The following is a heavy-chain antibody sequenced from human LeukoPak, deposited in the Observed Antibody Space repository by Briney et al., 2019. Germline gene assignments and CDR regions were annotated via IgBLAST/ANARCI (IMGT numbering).Heavy chain of an antibody. V-gene: IGHV4-34*01. CDR2: INHSGST. CDR1: GGSFSGYY. CDR3: ARGLSPEDYGDYVSLDY. Sequence: SETLSLTCAVYGGSFSGYYWSWIRQPPGKGLEWIGEINHSGSTNYNPSLKSRVTISVDTSKNQFSLKLSSVTAADTAVYYCARGLSPEDYGDYVSLDYWGQGTLVTASS. D-gene: IGHD4-17*01. J-gene: IGHJ4*02.